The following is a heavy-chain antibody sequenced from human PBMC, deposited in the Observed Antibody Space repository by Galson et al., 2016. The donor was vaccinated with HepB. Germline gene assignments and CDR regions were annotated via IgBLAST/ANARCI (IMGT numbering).Heavy chain of an antibody. V-gene: IGHV5-51*01. Sequence: QSGAEVKKPGESLKISCKGSGYSFSTYWISWVRQMPGKGLEWMGIIYPDDSDTRYSPSFQGQVTISADKSISTAYLQWSSLKASDTAIYYCSGQDHGYCSGGRCYATEYDAFDIWGQGTMVTVSS. CDR2: IYPDDSDT. CDR3: SGQDHGYCSGGRCYATEYDAFDI. D-gene: IGHD2-15*01. CDR1: GYSFSTYW. J-gene: IGHJ3*02.